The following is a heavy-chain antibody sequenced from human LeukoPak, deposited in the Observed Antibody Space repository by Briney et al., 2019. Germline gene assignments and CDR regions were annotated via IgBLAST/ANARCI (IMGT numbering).Heavy chain of an antibody. Sequence: PSETLSLTCTVSGYSISSAYYWGWIRQPPGKGLEWIGEINHSGSTNYNPSLKSRVTISVDTSKNQFSLKLSSVTAADTAVYYCARRPKYSSGWYRFDYWGQGTLVTVSS. CDR1: GYSISSAYY. CDR2: INHSGST. CDR3: ARRPKYSSGWYRFDY. V-gene: IGHV4-38-2*02. J-gene: IGHJ4*02. D-gene: IGHD6-19*01.